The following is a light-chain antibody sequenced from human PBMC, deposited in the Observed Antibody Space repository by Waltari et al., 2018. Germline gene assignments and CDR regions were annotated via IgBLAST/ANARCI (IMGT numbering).Light chain of an antibody. J-gene: IGKJ4*01. CDR3: QQHNDWPLT. Sequence: EIVMTQSPATLSVSPGERATLSCRASQKVNTNLAWYQHKPGLAPRLLIYYASTRATGIPARFSGSGSGTEFTLTISSLQSEDFAVYFCQQHNDWPLTFGGGTKVEIK. CDR2: YAS. CDR1: QKVNTN. V-gene: IGKV3-15*01.